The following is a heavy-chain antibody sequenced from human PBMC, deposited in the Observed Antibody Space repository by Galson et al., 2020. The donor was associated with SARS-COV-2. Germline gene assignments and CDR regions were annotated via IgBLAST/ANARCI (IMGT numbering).Heavy chain of an antibody. V-gene: IGHV4-61*09. CDR3: ARERYYDSSGYPTAERIYYFDY. CDR2: IYTSGST. J-gene: IGHJ4*02. CDR1: GGSISSGSYY. Sequence: SETLSLTCTVSGGSISSGSYYWSWIRQPAGKGLEWIGHIYTSGSTNYNPSLKSRVTISVDTSKNQFSLKLSSVTAADTAVYYCARERYYDSSGYPTAERIYYFDYWGQGTLVTVSS. D-gene: IGHD3-22*01.